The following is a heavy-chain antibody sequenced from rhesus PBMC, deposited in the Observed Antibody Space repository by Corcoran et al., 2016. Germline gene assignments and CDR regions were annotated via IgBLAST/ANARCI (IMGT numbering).Heavy chain of an antibody. CDR1: GFTFSSYG. Sequence: EVQLVETGGGLVQPGGSLKLSCAASGFTFSSYGMSWVRQAPGKGLEWVSAIHSGGGSTYYAAARKGRFTISRDNSKNTLSLQRNRRRAEDTAVDYCEKAEEDYGYYYTADYFDYWGQGVLVTVSS. CDR2: IHSGGGST. D-gene: IGHD3-9*01. V-gene: IGHV3S5*01. J-gene: IGHJ4*01. CDR3: EKAEEDYGYYYTADYFDY.